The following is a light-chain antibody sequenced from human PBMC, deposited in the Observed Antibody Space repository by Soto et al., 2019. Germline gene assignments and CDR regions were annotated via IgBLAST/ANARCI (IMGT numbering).Light chain of an antibody. CDR2: GNT. Sequence: QSVLTQPPSLSGAPGQRVTISCTGSSSNIGAGSDVQWYQQLPGAAPRLLIVGNTNRPSGVPDRFSGSRSGTSASLAISGLRAEDEADYYCQSYDISLSVSVVFGGGTKVTVL. CDR3: QSYDISLSVSVV. V-gene: IGLV1-40*01. J-gene: IGLJ2*01. CDR1: SSNIGAGSD.